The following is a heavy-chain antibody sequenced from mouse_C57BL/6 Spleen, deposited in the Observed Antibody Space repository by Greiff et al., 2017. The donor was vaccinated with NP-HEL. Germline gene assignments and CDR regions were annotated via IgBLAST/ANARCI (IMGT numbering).Heavy chain of an antibody. Sequence: QVQLQQSGAELVRPGSSVKLSCKASGYTFTSYWMDWVKQRPGQGLEWIGNIYPSDSETHYNQKFKDKATLTVDKSSSTAYMQLSSLTSEDSAVYYCASFYDVAWFAYWGQGTLVTVSA. CDR2: IYPSDSET. D-gene: IGHD2-12*01. CDR3: ASFYDVAWFAY. V-gene: IGHV1-61*01. CDR1: GYTFTSYW. J-gene: IGHJ3*01.